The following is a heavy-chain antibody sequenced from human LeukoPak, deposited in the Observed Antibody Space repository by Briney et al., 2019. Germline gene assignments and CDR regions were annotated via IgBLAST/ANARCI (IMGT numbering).Heavy chain of an antibody. CDR2: IYYSGST. J-gene: IGHJ4*02. CDR1: GGSISSSSYY. CDR3: ASQYDYVWGSYRSRWFDY. Sequence: PSETLSLTCTVSGGSISSSSYYWGWTRQPPGKGLEWIGSIYYSGSTYYNPSLKSRVTISVDTFKNQFSLKLSSVTAADTAVYYCASQYDYVWGSYRSRWFDYWGQGTLVTVSS. D-gene: IGHD3-16*02. V-gene: IGHV4-39*01.